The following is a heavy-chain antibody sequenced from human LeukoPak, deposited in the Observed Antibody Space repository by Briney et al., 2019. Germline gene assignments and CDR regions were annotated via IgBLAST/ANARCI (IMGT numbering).Heavy chain of an antibody. D-gene: IGHD6-13*01. Sequence: ASVKVSCKASGYTFTSYGISWVRQAPGQGLEWMGWISAYNGNTNYAQKLQGRVTMTTDTSTSTAYMELRSLRSDDTAVYYCARDFRSSSWSNWFDPWGQGTLVTVSS. CDR2: ISAYNGNT. V-gene: IGHV1-18*01. CDR1: GYTFTSYG. CDR3: ARDFRSSSWSNWFDP. J-gene: IGHJ5*02.